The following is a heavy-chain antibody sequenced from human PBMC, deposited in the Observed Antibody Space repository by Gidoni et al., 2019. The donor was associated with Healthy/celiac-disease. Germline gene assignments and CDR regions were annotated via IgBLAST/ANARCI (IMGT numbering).Heavy chain of an antibody. V-gene: IGHV3-21*01. Sequence: EVQLVESGGGLVKPGGSLRLSCAASGFTFSSYSMNWVRQAPGKGLEWVSSISSSSSYIYYADSVKGRFTISRDNAKNSLYLQMNSLRAEDTAVYYCARGYWGFLEWLGTTPKPSTFDYWGQGTLVTVSS. CDR3: ARGYWGFLEWLGTTPKPSTFDY. CDR2: ISSSSSYI. D-gene: IGHD3-3*01. CDR1: GFTFSSYS. J-gene: IGHJ4*02.